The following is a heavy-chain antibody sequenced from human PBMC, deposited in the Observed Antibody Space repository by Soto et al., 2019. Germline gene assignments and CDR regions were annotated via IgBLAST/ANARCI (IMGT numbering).Heavy chain of an antibody. D-gene: IGHD3-3*01. CDR2: ISSSSTI. J-gene: IGHJ4*02. V-gene: IGHV3-48*02. CDR3: ARGARPSRRFLEWSLLAYFDY. CDR1: GFTFSSYS. Sequence: GGSLRLSCAASGFTFSSYSMNWVRQAPGKGLEWVSYISSSSTIYYADSVKGRFTISRDNAKNSLYLQMNSLRDEDTAVYYCARGARPSRRFLEWSLLAYFDYWGQGTLVTVSS.